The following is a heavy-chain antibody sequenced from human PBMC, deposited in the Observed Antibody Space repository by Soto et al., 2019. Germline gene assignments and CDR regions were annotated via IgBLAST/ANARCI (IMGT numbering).Heavy chain of an antibody. J-gene: IGHJ5*02. V-gene: IGHV1-69*02. CDR1: GGTFISYT. CDR2: IIPILGIA. Sequence: QVQLVQSGAEVKKPGSSVKVSCKASGGTFISYTISWVRQAPGQGLEWMGRIIPILGIANYAQKFQGRVTITADKSTSTAYMELSSLRSEDTAVYYCARRTATGTSYKTWGQGTLVTVSS. CDR3: ARRTATGTSYKT. D-gene: IGHD2-2*01.